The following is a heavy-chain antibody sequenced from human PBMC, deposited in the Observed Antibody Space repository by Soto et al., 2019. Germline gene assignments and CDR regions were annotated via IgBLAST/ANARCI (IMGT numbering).Heavy chain of an antibody. J-gene: IGHJ4*02. CDR3: ARGSSYDFWSGYYPLLGY. CDR2: MNPNSGNT. V-gene: IGHV1-8*01. D-gene: IGHD3-3*01. CDR1: GYTFTSYD. Sequence: GASVKVSCKASGYTFTSYDINWVRQATGQGVEWMGWMNPNSGNTGYAQKFQGRVTMTRNTSISTAYMELSSLRSEDTAVYYCARGSSYDFWSGYYPLLGYWGQGXLVTVSS.